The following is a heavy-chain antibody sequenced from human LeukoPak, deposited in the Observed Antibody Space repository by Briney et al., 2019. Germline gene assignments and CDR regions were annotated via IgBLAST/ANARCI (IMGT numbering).Heavy chain of an antibody. CDR2: IYHSGGT. D-gene: IGHD2-2*02. Sequence: PSETLSLTCAVSGGSISSSSWWSWVRQPPGKGLEWIGEIYHSGGTNYNPSLKSRVTISVDRSKNQFSLKLSSVTAADTAVYYCARDRDYCSSTSCYTYFDYWGQGTLVTVSS. V-gene: IGHV4-4*02. CDR1: GGSISSSSW. J-gene: IGHJ4*02. CDR3: ARDRDYCSSTSCYTYFDY.